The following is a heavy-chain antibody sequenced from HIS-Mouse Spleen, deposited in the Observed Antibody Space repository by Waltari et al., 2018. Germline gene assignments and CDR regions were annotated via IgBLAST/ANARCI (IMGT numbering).Heavy chain of an antibody. Sequence: QVQLQESGPGLVKPSETLSLTCTVSGGSISSYYWSWIRQPPGKGREWIGYIYYSGSTNTTRSRKSRVTISVDTSKNQFSLKLSSVTAADTAVYYCAGTSSSWYYYYGMDVWGQGTTVTVSS. CDR1: GGSISSYY. CDR3: AGTSSSWYYYYGMDV. D-gene: IGHD6-13*01. J-gene: IGHJ6*02. V-gene: IGHV4-59*01. CDR2: IYYSGST.